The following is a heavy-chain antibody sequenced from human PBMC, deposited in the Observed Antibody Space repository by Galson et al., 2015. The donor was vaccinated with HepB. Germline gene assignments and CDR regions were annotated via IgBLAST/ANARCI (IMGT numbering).Heavy chain of an antibody. CDR3: ARETMILNWSLDL. V-gene: IGHV3-33*01. CDR2: IWYDGSNQ. J-gene: IGHJ2*01. CDR1: GFAFSRNG. D-gene: IGHD3-22*01. Sequence: SLRLSCAASGFAFSRNGMHWVRQAPGKGLEWVGCIWYDGSNQHYGDSVKGRFTISRDNSKNTLYLQMNSLRVEDTAVYYCARETMILNWSLDLWGRGTLVTVSS.